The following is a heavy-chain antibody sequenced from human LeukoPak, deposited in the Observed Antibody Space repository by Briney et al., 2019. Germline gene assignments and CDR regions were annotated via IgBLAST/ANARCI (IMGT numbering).Heavy chain of an antibody. CDR3: ARDSTNYYYYMDV. J-gene: IGHJ6*03. Sequence: GGSLRLSCVASRFIFSNYEMNWVRQAPGKGLEWVSHISSSGSTIYYADSVKGRFSISRDNAKNSLYLQMNSLRAEDTAVYYCARDSTNYYYYMDVWGKGTTVTVSS. V-gene: IGHV3-48*03. CDR1: RFIFSNYE. CDR2: ISSSGSTI. D-gene: IGHD2-2*01.